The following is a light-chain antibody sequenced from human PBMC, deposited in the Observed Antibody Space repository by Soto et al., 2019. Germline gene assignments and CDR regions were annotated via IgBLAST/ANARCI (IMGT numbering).Light chain of an antibody. CDR2: WAS. CDR3: QQYSSTPLP. CDR1: QSVLYSSNNKNY. Sequence: DIVMTQSPDSLAVSLGERATINCKSSQSVLYSSNNKNYLTWYQQKPGQPPKLLIYWASTRESGVPDRFSGSGSGPDFTLTISSLQAEDVAVYYCQQYSSTPLPFGGGTKVEIK. V-gene: IGKV4-1*01. J-gene: IGKJ4*01.